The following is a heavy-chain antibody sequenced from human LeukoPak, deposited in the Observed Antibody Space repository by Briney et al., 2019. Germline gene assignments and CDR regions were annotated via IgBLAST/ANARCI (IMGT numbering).Heavy chain of an antibody. Sequence: ASVKVSCKASGYTFTSYDINWARQATGQGLEWMGWMNPNSGNTGYAQKFQGRVTMTRNTSISTAYMELSSLRSEDTAVYYCATRPAVAATFLLTRKYYFDYWGQGTLVTVSS. CDR1: GYTFTSYD. D-gene: IGHD2-15*01. CDR2: MNPNSGNT. J-gene: IGHJ4*02. V-gene: IGHV1-8*01. CDR3: ATRPAVAATFLLTRKYYFDY.